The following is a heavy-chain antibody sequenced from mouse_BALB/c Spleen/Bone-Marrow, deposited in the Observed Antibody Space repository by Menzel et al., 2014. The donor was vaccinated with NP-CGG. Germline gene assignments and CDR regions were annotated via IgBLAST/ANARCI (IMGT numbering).Heavy chain of an antibody. D-gene: IGHD2-14*01. J-gene: IGHJ3*01. CDR2: INPSNGRT. V-gene: IGHV1S81*02. CDR1: GYTFTSYW. CDR3: ARGYFAY. Sequence: QVQLQQSGAELVKPGASAKLSCKASGYTFTSYWMHWVKQRPGQGLEWIGEINPSNGRTNYNEKFKSKATLTVDKSSSTAYMQLSSLTSEDSAVYYCARGYFAYWGQGTLVTVSA.